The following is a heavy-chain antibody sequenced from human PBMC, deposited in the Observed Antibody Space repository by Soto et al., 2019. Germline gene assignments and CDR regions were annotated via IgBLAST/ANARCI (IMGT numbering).Heavy chain of an antibody. Sequence: PGESLKISCKGSGYNFTNYWIAWVRQMPGKGLEWMGIVYPADSDTRYSPSFQGQVTISADKSISTAYLQWSSLKASDTAMYYCARPFQRYNWHEEADWFDPWGQGTLVPVSS. CDR3: ARPFQRYNWHEEADWFDP. V-gene: IGHV5-51*01. J-gene: IGHJ5*02. CDR1: GYNFTNYW. D-gene: IGHD1-1*01. CDR2: VYPADSDT.